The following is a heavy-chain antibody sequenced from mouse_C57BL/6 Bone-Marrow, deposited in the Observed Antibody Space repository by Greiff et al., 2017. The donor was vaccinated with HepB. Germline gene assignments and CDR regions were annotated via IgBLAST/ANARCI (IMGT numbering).Heavy chain of an antibody. Sequence: QVQPQQSGASPVNPGASVKMSCKDSGYPFTSYWITWVKQRPGQGLEWIGDIYPGSGSTNYNEKFKSKATLTVDTSPSTAYMQLSSLTSEDAAVYYCARGYYGDVWGTGTTVTVSS. CDR2: IYPGSGST. CDR3: ARGYYGDV. V-gene: IGHV1-55*01. J-gene: IGHJ1*03. CDR1: GYPFTSYW. D-gene: IGHD1-1*02.